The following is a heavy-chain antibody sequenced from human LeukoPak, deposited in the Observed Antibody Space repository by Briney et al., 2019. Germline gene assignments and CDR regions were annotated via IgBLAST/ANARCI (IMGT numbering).Heavy chain of an antibody. V-gene: IGHV3-23*01. CDR2: ISGSGGST. D-gene: IGHD6-13*01. CDR3: ARERIAAAGTGDAFDI. Sequence: GGSLRLSCAASGFTFSSYAMSWVRQAPGKGLEWVSAISGSGGSTYYADSVKGRFTISRDNSKNTLYLQMNSLRAEDTAVYYCARERIAAAGTGDAFDIWGQGTMVTVSS. CDR1: GFTFSSYA. J-gene: IGHJ3*02.